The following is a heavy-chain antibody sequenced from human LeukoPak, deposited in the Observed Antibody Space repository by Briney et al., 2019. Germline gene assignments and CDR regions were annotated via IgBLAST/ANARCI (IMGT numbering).Heavy chain of an antibody. CDR3: ARLVVVAASAWYFDL. V-gene: IGHV4-4*07. CDR1: GGSISSYH. D-gene: IGHD2-15*01. CDR2: IYTSGST. Sequence: SETLSLTCTVSGGSISSYHWSWIRQPAGKGLEWIGRIYTSGSTNYNPSPKSRVTMSVDTSKNQFSLKLSSVTAADTAVYYCARLVVVAASAWYFDLWGRGTLVTVSS. J-gene: IGHJ2*01.